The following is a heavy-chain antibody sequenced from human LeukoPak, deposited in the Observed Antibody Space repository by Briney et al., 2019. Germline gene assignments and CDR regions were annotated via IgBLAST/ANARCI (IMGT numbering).Heavy chain of an antibody. J-gene: IGHJ5*02. V-gene: IGHV4-4*07. CDR2: IYTSGST. CDR3: ARWKRFLEWSTHGWFDP. CDR1: GGSISSYY. Sequence: PSETLSLTCTVSGGSISSYYWSWIRQPTGKGLEWIGRIYTSGSTNYNPSLKSRVTMSVDTSKNQFSLKLSSVTAADTAVYYCARWKRFLEWSTHGWFDPWGQGTLVTVSS. D-gene: IGHD3-3*01.